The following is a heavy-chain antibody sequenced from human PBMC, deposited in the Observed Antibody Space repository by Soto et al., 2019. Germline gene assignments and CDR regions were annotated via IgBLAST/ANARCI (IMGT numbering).Heavy chain of an antibody. CDR2: INHSGST. Sequence: QVQLQQWGAGLLKPSETLSLTCAVYGGSFSGYYWSWIRQPPGKGLEWIGEINHSGSTNYNPSLKSRVTISVDTSKTQVSLKLGSVTAADTAVYYCARVSGIYYYGMDVWGQGTTVTVSS. CDR1: GGSFSGYY. D-gene: IGHD3-10*01. J-gene: IGHJ6*02. CDR3: ARVSGIYYYGMDV. V-gene: IGHV4-34*01.